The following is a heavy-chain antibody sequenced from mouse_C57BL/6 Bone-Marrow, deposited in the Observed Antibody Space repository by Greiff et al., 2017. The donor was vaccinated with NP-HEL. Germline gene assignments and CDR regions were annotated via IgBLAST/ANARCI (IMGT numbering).Heavy chain of an antibody. V-gene: IGHV1-59*01. CDR2: IDPSDSYT. J-gene: IGHJ1*03. CDR1: GYTFTSYW. CDR3: ARSPYYDGSSHWYFDV. Sequence: QVQLQQPGAELVRPGTSVKLSCKASGYTFTSYWMHWVKQRPGQGLEWIGVIDPSDSYTNYNQKFKGKATLTVDTSSSTAYMQLSSLTSEDSAVYHCARSPYYDGSSHWYFDVWGTGTTVTVSS. D-gene: IGHD1-1*01.